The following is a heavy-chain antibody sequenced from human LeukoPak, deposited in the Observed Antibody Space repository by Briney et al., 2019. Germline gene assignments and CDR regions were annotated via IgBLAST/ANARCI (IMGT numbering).Heavy chain of an antibody. CDR1: GFSFSSYG. D-gene: IGHD3-10*01. V-gene: IGHV3-33*01. CDR2: IWYDGSNK. J-gene: IGHJ4*02. CDR3: ARGGQLWFGEVDY. Sequence: PGRSLRLSCAASGFSFSSYGMHWVRQAPGKGLEWVAVIWYDGSNKYYADSVKGRFTISRGNSKNTLYLQMNSLRAEDTAVYYCARGGQLWFGEVDYWGQGTLVTVSS.